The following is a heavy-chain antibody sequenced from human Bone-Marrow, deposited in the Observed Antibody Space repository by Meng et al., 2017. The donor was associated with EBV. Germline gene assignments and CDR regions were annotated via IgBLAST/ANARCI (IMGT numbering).Heavy chain of an antibody. CDR1: GFSLTSGVG. CDR3: ARRLRYNNWLFDF. J-gene: IGHJ4*02. V-gene: IGHV2-5*02. CDR2: IHWDDEK. Sequence: QITLKESGPTLVKPTPTLTLTCTFSGFSLTSGVGVGWFRQPPGKALEWLALIHWDDEKRYSPSLESRLTITKDTSKNEVVLTMTNMDPVDTATYYCARRLRYNNWLFDFWGPGTLVTVSS. D-gene: IGHD3-9*01.